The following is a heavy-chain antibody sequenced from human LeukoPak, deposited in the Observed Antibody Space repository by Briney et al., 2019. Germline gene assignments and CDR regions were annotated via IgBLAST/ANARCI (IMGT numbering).Heavy chain of an antibody. Sequence: GGSLRLSCAASGFTFSSYVMTWVRQAPGKGLAWVSTIIGGGDYTYYVDSVMGRFTISRDNSKNTLYLQVNSLRAEDTAVYYCAKGIYTSTSYYDSWGQGTLVTVSS. J-gene: IGHJ4*02. CDR2: IIGGGDYT. V-gene: IGHV3-23*01. CDR1: GFTFSSYV. CDR3: AKGIYTSTSYYDS. D-gene: IGHD2-2*01.